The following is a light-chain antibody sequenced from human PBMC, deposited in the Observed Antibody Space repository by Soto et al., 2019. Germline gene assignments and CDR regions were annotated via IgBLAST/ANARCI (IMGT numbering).Light chain of an antibody. CDR3: QQYGNSPIT. CDR2: AAS. V-gene: IGKV3-20*01. Sequence: IGLTQSPGTLSLSPGDRATPSCRASQNLCSGYLDWYQQKPGQAPRILIYAASSRATGIPDRFSGSGSGTDFTLTISRLEPEVFAVYYCQQYGNSPITFGQGTRLEI. J-gene: IGKJ5*01. CDR1: QNLCSGY.